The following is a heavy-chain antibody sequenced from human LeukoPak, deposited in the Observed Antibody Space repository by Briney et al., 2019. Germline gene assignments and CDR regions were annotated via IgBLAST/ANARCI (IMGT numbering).Heavy chain of an antibody. CDR3: AKDVGYCSTTSCYYFDY. CDR2: IGGSSTSI. D-gene: IGHD2-2*01. Sequence: GGSLRLSCAASGFTFSTYSMNWVRQAPGKGLEWVSSIGGSSTSIYYAGSVKGRFTISRDNSKNSLYLQMNSLRAEDTAVYYCAKDVGYCSTTSCYYFDYWGQGTLVTVSS. CDR1: GFTFSTYS. V-gene: IGHV3-21*04. J-gene: IGHJ4*02.